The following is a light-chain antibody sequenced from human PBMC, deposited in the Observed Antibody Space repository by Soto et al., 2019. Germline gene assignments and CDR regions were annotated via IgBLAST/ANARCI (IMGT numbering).Light chain of an antibody. CDR2: AAS. Sequence: DIQMTQSPSSLSASVGDRVTITCRASQSISSYLNWYQQKPGKAPKLLIYAASSLQSGVPSRFSGRGSGTDFTLTISSLQPEDFANYYCQQSYSTPSITFGQGTRLEIK. J-gene: IGKJ5*01. CDR1: QSISSY. CDR3: QQSYSTPSIT. V-gene: IGKV1-39*01.